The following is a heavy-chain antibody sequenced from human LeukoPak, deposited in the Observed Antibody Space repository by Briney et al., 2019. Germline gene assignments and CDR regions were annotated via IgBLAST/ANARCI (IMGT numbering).Heavy chain of an antibody. V-gene: IGHV4-59*08. J-gene: IGHJ3*02. Sequence: SETLSPTCTVSGGSISSYYWTWIRQPPGKGLEWIGYIYYSGSTNYNPSLKSRVTISVDTSKNQFSLKLSSVTAADTAVYYCARRVESRGVVDAFDIWGQGTMVTVSS. CDR3: ARRVESRGVVDAFDI. CDR1: GGSISSYY. D-gene: IGHD3-10*01. CDR2: IYYSGST.